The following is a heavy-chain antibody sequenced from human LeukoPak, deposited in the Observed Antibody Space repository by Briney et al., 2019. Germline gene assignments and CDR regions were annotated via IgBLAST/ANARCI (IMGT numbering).Heavy chain of an antibody. D-gene: IGHD3-22*01. J-gene: IGHJ4*02. CDR2: ISWNSGSI. V-gene: IGHV3-9*03. Sequence: GGSLRLSCAASGFTFDDYAMHWIRQAPGKGLEWVSGISWNSGSIGYADSVKGRFTISRDNAKNSLYLQMNSLRAGDMALYYCAKGGSGYYFDYWGQGTLVTVSS. CDR1: GFTFDDYA. CDR3: AKGGSGYYFDY.